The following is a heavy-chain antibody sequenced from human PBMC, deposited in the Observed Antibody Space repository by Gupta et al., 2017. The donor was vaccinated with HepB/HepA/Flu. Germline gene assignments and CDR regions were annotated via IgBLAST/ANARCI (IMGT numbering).Heavy chain of an antibody. D-gene: IGHD6-19*01. V-gene: IGHV3-48*03. Sequence: EVQLVESGGGLVQPGGSLRLFCATAGFTFRPSDMNWVRQAPGKGLEGVSYISSSGSTIYYADSVKGRFTISRDNAKNSLYLQMNSLRAEDTAAYYCARVGRGWYYFDYWGQATLVTVSS. CDR3: ARVGRGWYYFDY. CDR1: GFTFRPSD. J-gene: IGHJ4*02. CDR2: ISSSGSTI.